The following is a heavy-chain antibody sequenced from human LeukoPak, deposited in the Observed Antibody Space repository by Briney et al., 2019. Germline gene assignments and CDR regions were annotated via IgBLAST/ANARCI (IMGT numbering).Heavy chain of an antibody. Sequence: PGGSLRLSCAASGFTFSSYGMHWVRQAPGKGLEWVAAIWYDGNNKYYTDSVKGRFTISRDDSKNTLHLQMNSLRAEDTAVYYCARDGGSGNYYGLAYYYAMDVWGQGTTVTVSS. V-gene: IGHV3-33*01. CDR3: ARDGGSGNYYGLAYYYAMDV. CDR1: GFTFSSYG. CDR2: IWYDGNNK. J-gene: IGHJ6*02. D-gene: IGHD1-26*01.